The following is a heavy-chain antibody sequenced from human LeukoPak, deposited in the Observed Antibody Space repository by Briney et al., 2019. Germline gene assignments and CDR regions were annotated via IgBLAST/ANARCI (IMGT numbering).Heavy chain of an antibody. V-gene: IGHV3-21*01. CDR1: GFTFRSYS. CDR2: IISRSTYI. Sequence: PGGSLRLSCAASGFTFRSYSMSWVRQAPGKGLEWVSSIISRSTYIYYADSVRGRFTISRDNAKNSLFLQMNSLRAEDTAVYYCTRIFYYETGGYYPDHWGQGTLVTVSS. D-gene: IGHD3-22*01. CDR3: TRIFYYETGGYYPDH. J-gene: IGHJ4*02.